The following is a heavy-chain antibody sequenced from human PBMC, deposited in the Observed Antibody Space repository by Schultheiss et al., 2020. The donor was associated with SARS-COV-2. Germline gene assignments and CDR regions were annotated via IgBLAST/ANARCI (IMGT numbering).Heavy chain of an antibody. Sequence: SETLSLTCAVYGGSFSGYYWSWIRQPPGKRLEWIGEINHSGGTNYNPSLKSRVTISVDTSKNQFSLMLSSVTAADTAVYYCARGPDYIAAAGTVYFDYWGQGTLVTVSS. CDR1: GGSFSGYY. CDR2: INHSGGT. J-gene: IGHJ4*02. V-gene: IGHV4-34*01. D-gene: IGHD6-13*01. CDR3: ARGPDYIAAAGTVYFDY.